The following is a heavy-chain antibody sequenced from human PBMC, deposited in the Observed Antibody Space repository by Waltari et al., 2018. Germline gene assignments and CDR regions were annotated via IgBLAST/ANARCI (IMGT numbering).Heavy chain of an antibody. Sequence: QVQLVQSGAEVKKPGASVTVSCKASGYPFTSFGIIWVRQAPGQGLEWMGWISTYNANTNFAQKLQGRVTMTTDTSTSTAYMELRSLRSDDTAVYYCARVDYGGPHFDYWGQGTLVTVSS. D-gene: IGHD2-21*01. CDR2: ISTYNANT. V-gene: IGHV1-18*01. CDR1: GYPFTSFG. CDR3: ARVDYGGPHFDY. J-gene: IGHJ4*02.